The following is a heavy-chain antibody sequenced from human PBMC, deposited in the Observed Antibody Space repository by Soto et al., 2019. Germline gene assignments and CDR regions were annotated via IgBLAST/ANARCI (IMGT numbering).Heavy chain of an antibody. CDR1: EFTLRDYY. V-gene: IGHV3-11*06. Sequence: PGGSLRLSCAVSEFTLRDYYMTWIRQAPGKGLEWVSQISGRSSGTYYGDSVKGRFTISRDNAKNSLYLQMNDLRAEDTAVYYCTRAPYTVFGYAPDVWGQGTTVTVSS. J-gene: IGHJ6*02. D-gene: IGHD5-12*01. CDR3: TRAPYTVFGYAPDV. CDR2: ISGRSSGT.